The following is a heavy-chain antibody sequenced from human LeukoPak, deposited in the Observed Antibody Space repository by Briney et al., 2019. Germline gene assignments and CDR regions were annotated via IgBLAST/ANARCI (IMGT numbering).Heavy chain of an antibody. V-gene: IGHV3-7*01. J-gene: IGHJ4*02. CDR2: IKQDGSEN. CDR3: ANLQGWSGYSFTDY. CDR1: GFTLSNYW. D-gene: IGHD3-3*01. Sequence: GGSLRLSCAASGFTLSNYWMTWVRQAPGRGLEWVANIKQDGSENSYVDSVKGRFTISRDNAKNSLYLQMNSLRAEDTAVYYCANLQGWSGYSFTDYWGQGTLVTVSS.